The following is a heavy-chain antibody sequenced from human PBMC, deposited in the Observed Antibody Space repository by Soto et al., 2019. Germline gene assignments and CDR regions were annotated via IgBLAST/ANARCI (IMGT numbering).Heavy chain of an antibody. J-gene: IGHJ4*02. V-gene: IGHV1-18*04. Sequence: ASVKVSCKASGYTFTSYYMHWVRQAPGQGLEWMGWINAYNGNTNYAQKLQGRVTMTTDTSTSTAYMELRSLRSDDTAVYYCARDPVAGTYFDYWGQGTLVTVSS. D-gene: IGHD6-19*01. CDR1: GYTFTSYY. CDR2: INAYNGNT. CDR3: ARDPVAGTYFDY.